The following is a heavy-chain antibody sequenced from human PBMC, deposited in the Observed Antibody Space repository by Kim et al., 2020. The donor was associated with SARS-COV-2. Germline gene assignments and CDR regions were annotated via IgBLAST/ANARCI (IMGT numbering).Heavy chain of an antibody. CDR2: IYYSGST. D-gene: IGHD5-18*01. J-gene: IGHJ5*02. CDR1: GGSISSSSYY. Sequence: SETLSLTCTVSGGSISSSSYYWGWIRQPPGKGLEWIGSIYYSGSTYYNPSLKSRVTISVDTSKNQFSLKLSSVTAADTAVYYCARRGYSFDPWGQGTLVTVSS. CDR3: ARRGYSFDP. V-gene: IGHV4-39*01.